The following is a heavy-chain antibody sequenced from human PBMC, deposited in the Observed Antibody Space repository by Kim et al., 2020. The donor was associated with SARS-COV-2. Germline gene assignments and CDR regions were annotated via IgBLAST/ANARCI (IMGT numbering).Heavy chain of an antibody. V-gene: IGHV3-23*01. CDR2: ISGSGGST. J-gene: IGHJ4*02. D-gene: IGHD2-15*01. Sequence: GGSLRLSCAASGFTFSSYAMSWVRQAPGKGLEWVSAISGSGGSTYYADSVKGRFTISRDNSKNTLYLQMNSLRAEDTAVYYCAKSRCSGGSCYVFDYWGQGTLVTVSS. CDR1: GFTFSSYA. CDR3: AKSRCSGGSCYVFDY.